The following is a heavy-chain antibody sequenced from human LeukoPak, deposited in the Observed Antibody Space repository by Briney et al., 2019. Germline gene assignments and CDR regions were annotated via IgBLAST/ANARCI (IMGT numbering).Heavy chain of an antibody. CDR3: ARSPDHYYSPVGATY. CDR2: ISSSSSYI. Sequence: PGGSLRLSCAASGFTFSSYSMNWVRQAPGKGLEWVSSISSSSSYIYYADSVKGRFTISRDNAKNSLYLQMNSLRAEDTAVYYCARSPDHYYSPVGATYWGQGTLVTVSS. V-gene: IGHV3-21*04. D-gene: IGHD1-26*01. J-gene: IGHJ4*02. CDR1: GFTFSSYS.